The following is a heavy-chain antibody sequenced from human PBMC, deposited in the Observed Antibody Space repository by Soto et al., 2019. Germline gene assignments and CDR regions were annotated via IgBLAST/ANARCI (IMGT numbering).Heavy chain of an antibody. CDR3: ARDRPGYSGYDFGY. V-gene: IGHV3-21*01. Sequence: GGSLRLSCAASVFTFSSYSMNWVRQAPGKGLEWVSSISSSSSYIYYAGSVKGRFTISRDNAKNSLYLQMNSLRAEDTAVYYCARDRPGYSGYDFGYWGQGNLVTVSS. J-gene: IGHJ4*02. CDR2: ISSSSSYI. CDR1: VFTFSSYS. D-gene: IGHD5-12*01.